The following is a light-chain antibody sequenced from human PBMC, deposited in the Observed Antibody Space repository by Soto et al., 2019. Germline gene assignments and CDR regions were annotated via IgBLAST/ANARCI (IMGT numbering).Light chain of an antibody. J-gene: IGKJ5*01. CDR1: QSVNTW. V-gene: IGKV1-39*01. CDR2: GAS. Sequence: DVQMTQSPSTLSASVGDRVTITCRASQSVNTWLAWYQQKPGTAPKLLISGASSLESGVPSRFSGSGSGTDFTLTISSLQPEDFATYYCQQSYSTPITFGQGTRLEIK. CDR3: QQSYSTPIT.